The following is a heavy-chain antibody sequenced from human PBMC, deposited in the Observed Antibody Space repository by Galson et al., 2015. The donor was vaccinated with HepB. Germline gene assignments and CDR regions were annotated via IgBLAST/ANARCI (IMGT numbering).Heavy chain of an antibody. CDR2: IKQDGSEK. J-gene: IGHJ1*01. CDR1: GFTSSAYW. CDR3: AREGSEKKFQH. V-gene: IGHV3-7*03. Sequence: SLRLSCAASGFTSSAYWMTWVRQAPGKGLEWVASIKQDGSEKYYVDSVTGRFTISRDNAKNSLYLQMNSLRDEDTAVYYCAREGSEKKFQHWGQGTLITVSS.